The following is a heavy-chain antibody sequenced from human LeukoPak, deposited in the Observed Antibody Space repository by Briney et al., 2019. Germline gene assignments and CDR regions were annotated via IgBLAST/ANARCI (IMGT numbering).Heavy chain of an antibody. CDR2: IRASGAGT. CDR1: GFTFSTYV. V-gene: IGHV3-23*01. D-gene: IGHD4-17*01. CDR3: AKDPNGDYLGAFDT. J-gene: IGHJ3*02. Sequence: GGSLRLSCAASGFTFSTYVMSWVRQAPGKGLEWVSAIRASGAGTYYADSVKGRFTISRDNSKNMLYLQMNSLRAEDTAVYYCAKDPNGDYLGAFDTWAQGTKVTVSS.